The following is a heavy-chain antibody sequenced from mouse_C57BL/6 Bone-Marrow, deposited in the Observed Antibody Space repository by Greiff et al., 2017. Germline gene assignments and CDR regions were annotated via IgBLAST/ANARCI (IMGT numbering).Heavy chain of an antibody. CDR3: VYEYYFDY. CDR2: IYPGDGDT. V-gene: IGHV1-82*01. D-gene: IGHD2-3*01. Sequence: VQLQQSGPELVKPGASVKISCKASGYAFSSSWMNWVKQRPGKGLEWIGRIYPGDGDTNYNGKFKGKATLTADKSSSTAYMQLSSLTSEDSAVYFCVYEYYFDYWGQGTTLTVSS. CDR1: GYAFSSSW. J-gene: IGHJ2*01.